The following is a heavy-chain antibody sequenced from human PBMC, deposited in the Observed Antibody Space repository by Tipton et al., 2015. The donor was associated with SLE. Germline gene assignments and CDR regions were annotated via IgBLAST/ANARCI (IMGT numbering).Heavy chain of an antibody. J-gene: IGHJ5*02. CDR3: ARGVIVVVPAAKKTYWFDP. CDR1: GGSFSGYY. Sequence: TLSLTCAVYGGSFSGYYWSWIRQPPGKGLEWIGEINHSGSTNSNPSLKSRVTISVDTSKNQFSLKLSSVTAADTAVYYCARGVIVVVPAAKKTYWFDPWGQGTLVTVSS. D-gene: IGHD2-2*01. V-gene: IGHV4-34*01. CDR2: INHSGST.